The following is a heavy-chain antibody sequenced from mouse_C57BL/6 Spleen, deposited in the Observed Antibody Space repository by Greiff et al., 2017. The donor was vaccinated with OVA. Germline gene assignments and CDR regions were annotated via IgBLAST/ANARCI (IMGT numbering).Heavy chain of an antibody. J-gene: IGHJ4*01. Sequence: EVKLVESGGGLVQPKGSLKLSCAASGFSFNTYAMNWVRQAPGKGLEWVARIRSKSNNYATYYADSVKDRFTISRDDSESMLYLQMNNLKTEDTAMYYCVRGDYYGSSYGAMDYWGQGTSVTVSS. V-gene: IGHV10-1*01. CDR1: GFSFNTYA. CDR2: IRSKSNNYAT. CDR3: VRGDYYGSSYGAMDY. D-gene: IGHD1-1*01.